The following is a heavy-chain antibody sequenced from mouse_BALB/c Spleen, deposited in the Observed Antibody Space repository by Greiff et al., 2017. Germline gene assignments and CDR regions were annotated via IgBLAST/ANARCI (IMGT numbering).Heavy chain of an antibody. Sequence: QVQLQQSGPELVKPGASVKISCKASGYAFSSSWMNWVKQRPGQGLEWIGRIYPGDGDTNYNGKFKGKATLTADKSSSTAYMQLSSLTSVDSAVYFCARDYGSRKVDYFDYWGQGTTLTVSS. V-gene: IGHV1-82*01. CDR2: IYPGDGDT. D-gene: IGHD1-1*01. CDR3: ARDYGSRKVDYFDY. J-gene: IGHJ2*01. CDR1: GYAFSSSW.